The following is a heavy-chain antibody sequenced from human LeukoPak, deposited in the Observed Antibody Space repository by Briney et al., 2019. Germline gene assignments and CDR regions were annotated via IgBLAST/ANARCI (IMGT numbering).Heavy chain of an antibody. CDR3: ARDPTYYLRHGYFDS. D-gene: IGHD1-26*01. J-gene: IGHJ4*02. CDR1: GFTVSSNY. Sequence: GGSLRLSCAASGFTVSSNYMSRVRQAPGKGLEWVSVIYDGGRTYYADSVKGRFTISRDNSKNTLYLQMNSLRAEDTAVYYCARDPTYYLRHGYFDSWGQGTLVTVSS. CDR2: IYDGGRT. V-gene: IGHV3-53*01.